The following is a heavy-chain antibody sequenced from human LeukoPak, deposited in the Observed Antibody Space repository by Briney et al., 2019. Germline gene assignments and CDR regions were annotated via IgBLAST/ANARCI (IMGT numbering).Heavy chain of an antibody. V-gene: IGHV4-4*02. CDR3: ARHKETCSGDYCYLDYFDY. CDR1: GGSITSSNW. CDR2: IYHSGST. D-gene: IGHD2-15*01. J-gene: IGHJ4*02. Sequence: SGTLSLTCAVSGGSITSSNWWSWVRQPPGKGLEWIGGIYHSGSTNYNPSLKSRVTISVDKSKNQFSLKLSSVTAADTAVYYCARHKETCSGDYCYLDYFDYWGQGTLVTVSS.